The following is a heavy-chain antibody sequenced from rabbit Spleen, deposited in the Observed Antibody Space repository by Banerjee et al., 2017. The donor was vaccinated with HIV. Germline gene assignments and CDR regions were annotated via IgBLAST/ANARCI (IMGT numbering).Heavy chain of an antibody. Sequence: QSLEESGGGLVQPEGSLALTCTASGFTLSSYYMNWVRQAPGKGLEWIACIDTGSSGFTYYASWAKGRFTISKASSTTVTLQMTSLTAADTATYFCARDTSSSFSSYGMDLWGPGTLVTVS. CDR1: GFTLSSYY. J-gene: IGHJ6*01. V-gene: IGHV1S40*01. D-gene: IGHD1-1*01. CDR3: ARDTSSSFSSYGMDL. CDR2: IDTGSSGFT.